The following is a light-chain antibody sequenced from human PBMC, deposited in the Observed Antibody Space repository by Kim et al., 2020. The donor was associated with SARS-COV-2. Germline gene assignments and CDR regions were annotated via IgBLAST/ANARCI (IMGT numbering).Light chain of an antibody. CDR3: QQYGSSPRT. J-gene: IGKJ1*01. Sequence: SPGERATLSFRASQTVSSSYLAWYQQKPGQPPRLLIYGASRRATGIPDRFSGGGSWTEFTLTISRLEPEDFAVYYCQQYGSSPRTFGQGTKVDIK. CDR1: QTVSSSY. V-gene: IGKV3-20*01. CDR2: GAS.